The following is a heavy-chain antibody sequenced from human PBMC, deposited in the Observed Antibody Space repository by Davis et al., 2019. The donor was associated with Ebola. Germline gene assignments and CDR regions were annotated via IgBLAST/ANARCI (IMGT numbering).Heavy chain of an antibody. V-gene: IGHV3-30*09. CDR3: ARVAALGHFYYMDV. J-gene: IGHJ6*03. CDR1: GFTFSTYS. D-gene: IGHD3/OR15-3a*01. Sequence: GSLRLSCAASGFTFSTYSMQWIRRPPGKGLEWVSIISYHGNNKYYADSVKGRFAISRDDSKHTLSLQMNSLRPEDTAVYYCARVAALGHFYYMDVWGKGTTVTVSS. CDR2: ISYHGNNK.